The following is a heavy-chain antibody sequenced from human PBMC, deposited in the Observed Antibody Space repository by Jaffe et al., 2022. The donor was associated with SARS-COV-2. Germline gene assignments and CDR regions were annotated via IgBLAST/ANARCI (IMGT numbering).Heavy chain of an antibody. D-gene: IGHD7-27*01. J-gene: IGHJ6*02. V-gene: IGHV3-7*03. CDR2: IKEDGSQT. CDR3: GRSGLGV. CDR1: GFTFSRYW. Sequence: EVQLVESGGGLVQPGGSLRLSCAVSGFTFSRYWMSWVRQAPGKGPECVANIKEDGSQTYYVDSVKGRFTISRDNAKNSLYLQMNSLRAEDTALYYCGRSGLGVWGQGTTVTVSS.